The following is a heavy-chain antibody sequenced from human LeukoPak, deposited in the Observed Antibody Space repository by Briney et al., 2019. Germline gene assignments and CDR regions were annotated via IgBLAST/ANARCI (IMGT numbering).Heavy chain of an antibody. CDR1: GGSISSYY. CDR3: AREPKLTEGRRDAVDI. D-gene: IGHD4-23*01. V-gene: IGHV4-4*07. Sequence: PSETLSLTCTVSGGSISSYYWSWLRQPAGKGLEWIGRIYTSGSTNYNPSLKSRVTMSVDTSKNQFSLQLNSVTPEDTAVYYCAREPKLTEGRRDAVDIWGQGTMVTVSS. CDR2: IYTSGST. J-gene: IGHJ3*02.